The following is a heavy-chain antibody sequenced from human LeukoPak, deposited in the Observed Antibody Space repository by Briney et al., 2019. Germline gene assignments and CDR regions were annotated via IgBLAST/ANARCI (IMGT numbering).Heavy chain of an antibody. CDR2: ISSSSSYI. V-gene: IGHV3-21*01. Sequence: GGSLRLSCAASGFTFDDYAMHWVRQAPGKGLEWVSSISSSSSYIYYADSVKGRFTISRDNAKNSLYLQMNSLRAEDTAVYYCASPYDSSGYYYEDYWGQGTLVTVSS. D-gene: IGHD3-22*01. J-gene: IGHJ4*02. CDR3: ASPYDSSGYYYEDY. CDR1: GFTFDDYA.